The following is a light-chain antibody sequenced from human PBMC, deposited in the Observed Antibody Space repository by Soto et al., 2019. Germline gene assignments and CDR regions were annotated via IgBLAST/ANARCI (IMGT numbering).Light chain of an antibody. J-gene: IGKJ4*01. V-gene: IGKV1-39*01. CDR2: GVS. Sequence: DIQMTQSPSSLAASVGDRVTITCRASQSISKYLSWYQQKSGKAPKYLIYGVSNLQSGVPSRFSGSGSGADFTLTISSLQPEDFATYYCQQSYSTLTFGGGTKVDIK. CDR1: QSISKY. CDR3: QQSYSTLT.